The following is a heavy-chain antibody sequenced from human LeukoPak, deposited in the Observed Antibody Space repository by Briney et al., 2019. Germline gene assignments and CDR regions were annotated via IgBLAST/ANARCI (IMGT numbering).Heavy chain of an antibody. D-gene: IGHD3-16*01. Sequence: GASVKVSCKASGYTFTNYYVHWVRQPPGQGLEWMGVINARGGSTSNAQKFQGRIATTRDTSTSTVYMELSSLRSEDSAVYYCARDLVEDPRGNFFDYWGQGTLVTGSS. CDR1: GYTFTNYY. J-gene: IGHJ4*02. CDR3: ARDLVEDPRGNFFDY. V-gene: IGHV1-46*01. CDR2: INARGGST.